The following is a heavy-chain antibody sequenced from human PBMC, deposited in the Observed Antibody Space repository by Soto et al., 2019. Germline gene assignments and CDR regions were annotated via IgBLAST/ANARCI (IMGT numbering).Heavy chain of an antibody. Sequence: PGGSLRLSCAASGFTFSDYYMSWIRQAPGKGLEWVSYISSSGSTIYYADSVKGRFTISRDNAKNSLYLQMNSLRAEDTAVYYCARAALQLPYYYDSSGYAGAFDYWGQGTLVTVSS. CDR3: ARAALQLPYYYDSSGYAGAFDY. V-gene: IGHV3-11*01. D-gene: IGHD3-22*01. J-gene: IGHJ4*02. CDR2: ISSSGSTI. CDR1: GFTFSDYY.